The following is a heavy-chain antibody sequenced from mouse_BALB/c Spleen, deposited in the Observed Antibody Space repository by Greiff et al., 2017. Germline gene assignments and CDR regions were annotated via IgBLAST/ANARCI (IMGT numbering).Heavy chain of an antibody. D-gene: IGHD2-2*01. CDR2: ISSGGSYT. Sequence: EVMLVESGGGLVKPGGSLKLSCAASGFTFSSYAMSWVRQTPEKRLEWVATISSGGSYTYYPDSVKGRFTISRDNAKNTLYLQMSSLRSEDTAIYYCARRGYDDYFDYWGQGTTLTVSS. CDR1: GFTFSSYA. V-gene: IGHV5-9-1*01. J-gene: IGHJ2*01. CDR3: ARRGYDDYFDY.